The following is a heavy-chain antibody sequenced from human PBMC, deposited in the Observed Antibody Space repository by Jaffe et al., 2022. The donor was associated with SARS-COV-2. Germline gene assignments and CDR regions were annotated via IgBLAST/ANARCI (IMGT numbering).Heavy chain of an antibody. D-gene: IGHD6-13*01. J-gene: IGHJ3*02. V-gene: IGHV4-4*02. CDR2: VHHSGSA. CDR3: ARGTLSQQLVVVLAFDI. Sequence: QVQLQESGPGLVNPSGTLSLTCTVSGGSIISRNWWSWVRQPPGKGLEWIGEVHHSGSANYNPSLKSRVTVSVDKSKNQFSLKLTSVTAVDTAVYYCARGTLSQQLVVVLAFDIWGQGTVVTVSS. CDR1: GGSIISRNW.